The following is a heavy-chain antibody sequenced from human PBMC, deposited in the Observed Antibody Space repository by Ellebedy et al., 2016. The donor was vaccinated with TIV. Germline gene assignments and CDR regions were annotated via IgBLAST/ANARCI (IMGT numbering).Heavy chain of an antibody. CDR1: GGSISSYY. Sequence: MPSETLSLTCTVSGGSISSYYWSWIRQPPGKGLEWIGYIYYSGSTNYNPSLKSRVTISVDTSKNQFSLKLSSVTAADTAVYYCASSYYDILTGSYWYFDLWGRGTLVTVSS. D-gene: IGHD3-9*01. J-gene: IGHJ2*01. CDR3: ASSYYDILTGSYWYFDL. V-gene: IGHV4-59*01. CDR2: IYYSGST.